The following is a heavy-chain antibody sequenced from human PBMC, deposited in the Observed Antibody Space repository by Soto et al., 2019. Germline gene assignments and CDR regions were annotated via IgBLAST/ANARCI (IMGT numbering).Heavy chain of an antibody. CDR3: TRGVARLLHYS. Sequence: PAETLYRTCAVSGYSIRRCYNWGWIRPPPWKVLECIASIFHSVTTFYNPSLRSRVTISVDTSRNEFSLNLSSVTAADTAVYFCTRGVARLLHYSWCQGTLVTVSS. CDR2: IFHSVTT. J-gene: IGHJ4*02. D-gene: IGHD3-3*01. V-gene: IGHV4-38-2*01. CDR1: GYSIRRCYN.